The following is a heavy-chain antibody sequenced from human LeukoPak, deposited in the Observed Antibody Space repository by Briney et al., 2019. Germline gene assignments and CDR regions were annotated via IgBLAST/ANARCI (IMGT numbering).Heavy chain of an antibody. CDR3: ARGDDYGDYWGLY. V-gene: IGHV1-18*01. CDR2: ISGQTGKT. J-gene: IGHJ4*02. Sequence: ASVKVSCKASGYTFSNYGISWVRQATGRGLEWMGWISGQTGKTKQAQKFQGRITLTTDSATNTAYMELRSLISDDAAVYYCARGDDYGDYWGLYWGQGTLVTVSS. CDR1: GYTFSNYG. D-gene: IGHD4-17*01.